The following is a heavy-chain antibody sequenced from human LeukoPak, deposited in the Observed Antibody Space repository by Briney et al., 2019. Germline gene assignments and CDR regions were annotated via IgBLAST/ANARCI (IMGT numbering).Heavy chain of an antibody. CDR3: ARGSPLDYDFWSGYYWALFDY. J-gene: IGHJ4*01. V-gene: IGHV1-18*01. CDR1: GYTFTSYG. D-gene: IGHD3-3*01. Sequence: ASVKVSCKASGYTFTSYGISWVRQAPGQGLEWMGWISAYNGNTNYAQKLQGRVTMTTDTSTSTAYMELRSLRSDDTAVYYCARGSPLDYDFWSGYYWALFDYWGQEPWSPSPQ. CDR2: ISAYNGNT.